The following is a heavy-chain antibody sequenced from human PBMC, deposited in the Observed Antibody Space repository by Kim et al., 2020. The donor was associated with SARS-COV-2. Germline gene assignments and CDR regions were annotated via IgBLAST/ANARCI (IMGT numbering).Heavy chain of an antibody. CDR3: ARAYIGVSDDY. J-gene: IGHJ4*02. CDR1: GFTFSSYA. D-gene: IGHD3-22*01. CDR2: ISYDGSNK. V-gene: IGHV3-30-3*01. Sequence: LSLTCAASGFTFSSYAMHWVRQAPGKGLEWVAVISYDGSNKYYADSVKGRFTISRDNSKNTLYLQMNSLRAEDTAVYYCARAYIGVSDDYWGQGTLVTVSS.